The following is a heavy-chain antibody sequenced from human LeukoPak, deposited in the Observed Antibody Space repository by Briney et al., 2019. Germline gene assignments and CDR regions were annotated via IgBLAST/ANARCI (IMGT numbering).Heavy chain of an antibody. CDR1: GFTFSNFP. J-gene: IGHJ4*02. V-gene: IGHV3-23*01. CDR2: ISGSGGDT. Sequence: GGTLRLSCAASGFTFSNFPMTWVRQAPGKGLEAFSSISGSGGDTYYKDSVKGRFTISRDNSKNTLYLQMNSLRAEDTAVYYCARGEEDSSGWYVKTGFDYWGQGTLVTVSS. CDR3: ARGEEDSSGWYVKTGFDY. D-gene: IGHD6-19*01.